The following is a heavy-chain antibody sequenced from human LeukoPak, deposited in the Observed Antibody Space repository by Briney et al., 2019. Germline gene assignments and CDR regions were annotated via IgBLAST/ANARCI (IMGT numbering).Heavy chain of an antibody. CDR3: AKDPSFSSGTLYPTFDY. Sequence: PGGSLRLSCAASGFTFSSYAMSWVRQTPGEGLEWVSSISGDGGSTYYADSLRGRFTISRDNFRNTLFLQMNSLRAEDTAVYFCAKDPSFSSGTLYPTFDYWGHGTLVAVSS. V-gene: IGHV3-23*01. J-gene: IGHJ4*01. CDR1: GFTFSSYA. CDR2: ISGDGGST. D-gene: IGHD3-10*01.